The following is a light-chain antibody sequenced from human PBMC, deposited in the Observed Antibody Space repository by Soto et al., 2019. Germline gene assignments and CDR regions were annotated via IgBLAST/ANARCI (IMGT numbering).Light chain of an antibody. J-gene: IGLJ1*01. CDR2: SNN. Sequence: QSVLTQALSASGVPGRGVRIFCSGKSSKFGSNTVNWYQQLPGTAPKLLIYSNNQRPSGVPDLFSGSKSGTSASLAISGLQSEDEADYYCAAWDDSLNGVYVFGTGTKVTVL. CDR3: AAWDDSLNGVYV. V-gene: IGLV1-44*01. CDR1: SSKFGSNT.